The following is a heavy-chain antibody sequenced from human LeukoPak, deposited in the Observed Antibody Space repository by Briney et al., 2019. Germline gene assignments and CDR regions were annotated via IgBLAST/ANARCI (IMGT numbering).Heavy chain of an antibody. Sequence: SETLSLTCTVSGGSISSYYWSWIRQPPGKGLEWIGYIRYSGSTNYNPSLKSRVTISVDTSKNQFSLKLSSVTAADTAVYYCARVYLYDFWSGSGWPGMDVWGQGTTVTVSS. J-gene: IGHJ6*02. V-gene: IGHV4-59*01. CDR3: ARVYLYDFWSGSGWPGMDV. D-gene: IGHD3-3*01. CDR2: IRYSGST. CDR1: GGSISSYY.